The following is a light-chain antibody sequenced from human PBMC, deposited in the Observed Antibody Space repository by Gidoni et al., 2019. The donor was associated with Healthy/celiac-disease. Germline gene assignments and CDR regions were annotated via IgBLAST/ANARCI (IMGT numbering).Light chain of an antibody. V-gene: IGKV1-39*01. J-gene: IGKJ5*01. CDR2: AAS. Sequence: DIQLTHSPSSLSASVVARVTIPCRASQSISSYLNWYQQKPGKAPKLLIYAASSLQSGVPSRFSGSGSGTDFTLTISSLQPEDVAAYYCQQSYSTPITFGQGTRLEIK. CDR3: QQSYSTPIT. CDR1: QSISSY.